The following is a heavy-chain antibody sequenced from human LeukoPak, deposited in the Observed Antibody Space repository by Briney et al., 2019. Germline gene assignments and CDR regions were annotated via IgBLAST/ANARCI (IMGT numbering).Heavy chain of an antibody. CDR2: MNPNSGNT. D-gene: IGHD2-15*01. CDR3: ARGEARVVVAATLYAFDI. Sequence: GASVKVSCRASGYTFTSYDINWVRQATGQGLEWMGWMNPNSGNTGYAQKFQGRVTMTRNTSISTAYMELSSLRSEDTAVYYCARGEARVVVAATLYAFDIWGQGTMVTVSS. J-gene: IGHJ3*02. CDR1: GYTFTSYD. V-gene: IGHV1-8*01.